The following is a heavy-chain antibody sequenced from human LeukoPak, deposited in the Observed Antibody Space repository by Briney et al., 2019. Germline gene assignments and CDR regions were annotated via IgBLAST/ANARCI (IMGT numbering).Heavy chain of an antibody. CDR3: ARTERDGYNGN. D-gene: IGHD5-24*01. J-gene: IGHJ4*02. Sequence: SETLSLTCTVSGGSISSYYWSWIRQPPGKGLEWIGYINYSGSTNYNPSLKSRVTISVDTSKNQFSLKLSSVTAADAAVYYCARTERDGYNGNWGQGTLVTVSS. CDR1: GGSISSYY. CDR2: INYSGST. V-gene: IGHV4-59*01.